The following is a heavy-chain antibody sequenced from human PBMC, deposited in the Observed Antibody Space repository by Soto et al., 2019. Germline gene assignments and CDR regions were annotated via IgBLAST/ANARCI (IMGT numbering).Heavy chain of an antibody. CDR1: GFTFSDYA. J-gene: IGHJ4*02. CDR2: VSHDGRNT. CDR3: AKGGRQWLVTSDFNY. D-gene: IGHD6-19*01. V-gene: IGHV3-30*18. Sequence: VQLVESGGDVVQPGRSLRLSCAASGFTFSDYAMHWVRQAPGKGLEWVAVVSHDGRNTHYADSVKGRFTISRDSSKNTVSLERTSLRAEDTAVYYCAKGGRQWLVTSDFNYWGQGALVTVSS.